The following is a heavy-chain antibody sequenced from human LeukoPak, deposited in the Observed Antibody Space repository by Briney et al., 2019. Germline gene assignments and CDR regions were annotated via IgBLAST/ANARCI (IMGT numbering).Heavy chain of an antibody. CDR3: ARDPYDSQHDGAEYFQH. J-gene: IGHJ1*01. CDR1: GASMSSNY. Sequence: SETLSLTCNVSGASMSSNYWSWIRQPPGKGLEWIGRIYTSGSTNYNPSLKSRVTMSVDTSKNQFSLKLSSVTAADTAVYYCARDPYDSQHDGAEYFQHWGQGTLVTVSS. D-gene: IGHD3-22*01. V-gene: IGHV4-4*07. CDR2: IYTSGST.